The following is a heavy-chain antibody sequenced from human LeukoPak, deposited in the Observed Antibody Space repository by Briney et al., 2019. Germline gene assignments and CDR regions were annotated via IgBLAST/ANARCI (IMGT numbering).Heavy chain of an antibody. CDR3: VRREVGTFDY. D-gene: IGHD1-1*01. Sequence: GGSLRLSCAASGSTFSSYDMYWVRQAPGKGLEWVAAIWYDAGNKYYADSVKGRFTISRDNSKSTLFLQMNSLRAEDTAVYYCVRREVGTFDYWGQGTLVTVSS. CDR2: IWYDAGNK. J-gene: IGHJ4*02. V-gene: IGHV3-33*01. CDR1: GSTFSSYD.